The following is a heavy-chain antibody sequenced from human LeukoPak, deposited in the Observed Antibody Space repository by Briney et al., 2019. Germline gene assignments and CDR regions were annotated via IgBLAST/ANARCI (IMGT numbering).Heavy chain of an antibody. D-gene: IGHD2-15*01. CDR3: ARVEGIGATRGD. CDR1: GYTFTAYY. CDR2: IRPDSGGT. J-gene: IGHJ4*02. V-gene: IGHV1-2*02. Sequence: ASVKVSCKASGYTFTAYYIHWVRLAPGQGPEWMGLIRPDSGGTIYAQTFQGRVTMTRDTSISTAYMELSRLTSDDTAVYYCARVEGIGATRGDWGQGTLVTVSS.